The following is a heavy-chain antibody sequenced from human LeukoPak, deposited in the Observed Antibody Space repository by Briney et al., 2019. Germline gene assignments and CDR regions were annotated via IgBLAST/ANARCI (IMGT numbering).Heavy chain of an antibody. V-gene: IGHV4-4*09. CDR2: IYTSGST. CDR3: ARLGGCNSVWFDP. J-gene: IGHJ5*02. Sequence: SETLSLTCTVSGGPISSYYWSWIRRPPGKGLEGIGYIYTSGSTHYNPSLKSRVTISVDTSKNQLSLKLGSVTAADTAVYFFARLGGCNSVWFDPSGQGTLVTASS. D-gene: IGHD4-23*01. CDR1: GGPISSYY.